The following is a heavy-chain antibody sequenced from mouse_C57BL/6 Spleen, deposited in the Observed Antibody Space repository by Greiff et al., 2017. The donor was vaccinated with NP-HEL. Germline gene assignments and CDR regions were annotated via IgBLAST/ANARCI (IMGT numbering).Heavy chain of an antibody. V-gene: IGHV3-1*01. J-gene: IGHJ2*01. Sequence: EVQLQESGPGMVKPSQSLSLTCTVTGYSITSGYDWHWIRHFPGNKLEWMGYISYSGSTNYNPSLKSRISITHDTSKNHFFLKLNSVTTEDTATYYCARDGGNCVYFDYWGQGTTLTVSS. CDR1: GYSITSGYD. CDR3: ARDGGNCVYFDY. CDR2: ISYSGST. D-gene: IGHD1-1*02.